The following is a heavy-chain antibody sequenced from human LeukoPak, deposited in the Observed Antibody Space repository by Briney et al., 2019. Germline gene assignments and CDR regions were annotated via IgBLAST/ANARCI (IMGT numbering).Heavy chain of an antibody. J-gene: IGHJ4*02. CDR3: AKDFIRILALIPWDY. V-gene: IGHV3-30*02. CDR1: GFTFSDFG. Sequence: PGGSLRLSCAASGFTFSDFGMHWVRQAPGKGLEWVAFIRRDGDVIYYADSVKGRFTTSRDNSRNMVYLQLNSLRPEDTAIYYCAKDFIRILALIPWDYWGQGTLVTVSS. D-gene: IGHD2-21*01. CDR2: IRRDGDVI.